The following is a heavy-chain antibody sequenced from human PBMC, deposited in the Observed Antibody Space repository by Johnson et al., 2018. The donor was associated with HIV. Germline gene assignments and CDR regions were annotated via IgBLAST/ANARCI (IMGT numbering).Heavy chain of an antibody. CDR2: SRRKVNSYTT. D-gene: IGHD1-26*01. V-gene: IGHV3-72*01. J-gene: IGHJ3*01. CDR1: GLSFSNFG. Sequence: VQLVESGGGVVQPGKSLTLSCVGSGLSFSNFGIHWVRQAPGRGLEWVGRSRRKVNSYTTEYAASVKGRFTISRDNSKNTLYLQMNSLRSEDTAVYSCAFESGSYFRHAFDVWGQGTMVTVSS. CDR3: AFESGSYFRHAFDV.